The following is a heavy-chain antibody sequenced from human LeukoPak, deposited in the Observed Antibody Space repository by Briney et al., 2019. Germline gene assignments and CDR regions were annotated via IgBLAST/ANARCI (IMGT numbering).Heavy chain of an antibody. CDR1: GLTVGNNF. CDR2: IYSGGST. J-gene: IGHJ4*02. D-gene: IGHD4-17*01. V-gene: IGHV3-66*01. Sequence: PGGSLRLSCAASGLTVGNNFMSWVRQAPGKGLEWVSVIYSGGSTYYADSVKGRFTISRDNSKNTLYLQMNSLRAEDTAVYYCARVDYGDYGFDYWGQGTLVTVSS. CDR3: ARVDYGDYGFDY.